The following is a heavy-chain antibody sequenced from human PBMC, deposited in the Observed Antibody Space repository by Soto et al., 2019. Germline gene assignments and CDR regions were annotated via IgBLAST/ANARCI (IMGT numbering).Heavy chain of an antibody. CDR3: ARAYYDFWSGYSRRAFDI. D-gene: IGHD3-3*01. J-gene: IGHJ3*02. Sequence: SGPTLVNPTQTLTLTCTFSGFSLSTSGMCVSWIRQPPGKALEWLARIDWDDDKYYSTSLKTRLTISKDTSKNQVVLTMTNMDSVDTATYYCARAYYDFWSGYSRRAFDIWGQGTMVTVSS. CDR1: GFSLSTSGMC. V-gene: IGHV2-70*11. CDR2: IDWDDDK.